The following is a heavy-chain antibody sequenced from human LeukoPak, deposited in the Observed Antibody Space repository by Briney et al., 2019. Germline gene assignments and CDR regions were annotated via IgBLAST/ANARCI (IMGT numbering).Heavy chain of an antibody. CDR3: ARQGRDYDSSGYYYVHFDY. Sequence: GSLRLSCAASGFTFSSYSMNWVRQAPGKGLEWIGSIYYSGSTYYNPSLKSRVTISVDTSKNQFSLKLSSVTAADTAVYYCARQGRDYDSSGYYYVHFDYWGQGTLVTVSS. V-gene: IGHV4-39*01. CDR1: GFTFSSYSMN. J-gene: IGHJ4*02. D-gene: IGHD3-22*01. CDR2: IYYSGST.